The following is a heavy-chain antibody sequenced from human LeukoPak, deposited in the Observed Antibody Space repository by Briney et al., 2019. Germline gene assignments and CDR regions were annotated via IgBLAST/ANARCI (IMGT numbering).Heavy chain of an antibody. CDR3: ARDPNYSSSGWYHDY. CDR2: ISSGSSTI. CDR1: GFTFSSYN. V-gene: IGHV3-48*01. D-gene: IGHD6-19*01. Sequence: GGSLRLSCAASGFTFSSYNMKWVRQAPGKGLEWVSDISSGSSTIYCADSVKGRITMSRDNAKNSLFLLLNSLRAEDTAVYYCARDPNYSSSGWYHDYWGQGTLVTVSS. J-gene: IGHJ4*02.